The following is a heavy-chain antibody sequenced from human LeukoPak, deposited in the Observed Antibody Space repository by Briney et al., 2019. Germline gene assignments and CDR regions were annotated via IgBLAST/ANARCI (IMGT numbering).Heavy chain of an antibody. V-gene: IGHV3-23*01. CDR2: ISGSGGST. D-gene: IGHD3-22*01. Sequence: QAGGSLRLSCAASGFTFSSYAMSWVRQAPGKGLEWVSAISGSGGSTYYADSVKGRFTISRDNSKNTLYLQMNSLRAEDTAVYYCAKGHDSSGYYPTIEGTDYWGQGTLVTVSS. CDR1: GFTFSSYA. J-gene: IGHJ4*02. CDR3: AKGHDSSGYYPTIEGTDY.